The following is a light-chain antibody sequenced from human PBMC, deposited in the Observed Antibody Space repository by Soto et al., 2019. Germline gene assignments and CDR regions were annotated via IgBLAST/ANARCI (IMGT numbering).Light chain of an antibody. CDR3: QQYNNWPLT. V-gene: IGKV3-15*01. J-gene: IGKJ4*01. CDR1: QSVSSN. CDR2: GAS. Sequence: ETVMTQSPDTLSVSPGERATLSCRASQSVSSNLAWYQQRPGQAPRLLIYGASTRAAGIPGTFSASGSGTEFTLTISSLQSEDFAVYYCQQYNNWPLTFGGGTKVEIK.